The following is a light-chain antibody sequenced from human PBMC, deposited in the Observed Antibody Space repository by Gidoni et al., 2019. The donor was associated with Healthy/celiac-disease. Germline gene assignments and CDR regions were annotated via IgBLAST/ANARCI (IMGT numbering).Light chain of an antibody. CDR3: QSYDSSLSGLDVV. CDR2: GNS. V-gene: IGLV1-40*01. CDR1: SSNIGAGYD. J-gene: IGLJ2*01. Sequence: QSVLPQPPSVSGAPGHRVTISCPVSSSNIGAGYDVHWYQQLPGTAPKLPIYGNSNRPSGFPDRFSGSKSGSSASLAITGLQAEDEADYYCQSYDSSLSGLDVVFGGGTKLTVL.